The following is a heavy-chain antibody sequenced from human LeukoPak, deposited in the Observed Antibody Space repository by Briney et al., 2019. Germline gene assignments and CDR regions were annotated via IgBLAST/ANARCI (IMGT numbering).Heavy chain of an antibody. V-gene: IGHV3-11*01. D-gene: IGHD6-13*01. J-gene: IGHJ4*02. CDR1: GFTFSDYH. CDR2: ISTSETTI. CDR3: ARDYLGAAAIGYFDY. Sequence: PGGSLRLSCAASGFTFSDYHMSWIRQAPGKGLEWVSYISTSETTIYYGDSMKGRFTISRDNAENSLYLQMNSLRAEDTAVYYCARDYLGAAAIGYFDYWGQETLVTVSS.